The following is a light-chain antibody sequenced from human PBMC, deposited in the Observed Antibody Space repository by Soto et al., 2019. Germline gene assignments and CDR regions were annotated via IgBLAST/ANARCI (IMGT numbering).Light chain of an antibody. Sequence: EIVLTQSPATLSLSPGERATLSCGASQSVSSSYLAWYQQKPDLAPRLLIYDASSRATGIPDRFSGSGAGTDFTLTISRLEPEYFAVYYWHQYGSSPPITFGQGTRLEIK. CDR3: HQYGSSPPIT. J-gene: IGKJ5*01. CDR1: QSVSSSY. CDR2: DAS. V-gene: IGKV3D-20*01.